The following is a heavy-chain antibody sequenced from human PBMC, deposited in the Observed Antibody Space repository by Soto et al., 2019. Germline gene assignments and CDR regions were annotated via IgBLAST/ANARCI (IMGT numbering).Heavy chain of an antibody. Sequence: EVQVVESGGVLVQPGGSLRLSCAASGFSVSSYYMIWFRQAPGKGLEWVSVIYRGGDIYYADSVQGRFTTSRDISRNSLDLQMNSLRVEDTAVYYCARDRRDGDTIWGQGAVVTVSS. CDR1: GFSVSSYY. CDR3: ARDRRDGDTI. V-gene: IGHV3-66*01. D-gene: IGHD3-3*01. CDR2: IYRGGDI. J-gene: IGHJ4*02.